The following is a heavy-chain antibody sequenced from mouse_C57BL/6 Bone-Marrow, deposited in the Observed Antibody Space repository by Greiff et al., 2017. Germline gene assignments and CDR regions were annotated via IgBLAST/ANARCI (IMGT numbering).Heavy chain of an antibody. Sequence: VESEGGLVQPGSSMKLSCTASGFTFSDYYMAWVRQVPEKGLEWVANINYDGSSTYYLDSLKSRFIISRDNAKNILYLQMSSLKSEDTATYYCAREYGSSYWYFDVWGTGTTVTVSS. J-gene: IGHJ1*03. CDR3: AREYGSSYWYFDV. CDR1: GFTFSDYY. CDR2: INYDGSST. D-gene: IGHD1-1*01. V-gene: IGHV5-16*01.